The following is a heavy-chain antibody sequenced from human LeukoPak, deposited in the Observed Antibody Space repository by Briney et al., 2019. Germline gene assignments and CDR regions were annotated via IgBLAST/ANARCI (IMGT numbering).Heavy chain of an antibody. CDR2: TSGSGGST. J-gene: IGHJ5*02. D-gene: IGHD2-15*01. CDR3: AKDRIYYAPETWFDP. CDR1: GFTFRNYW. Sequence: GGSLRLSCAASGFTFRNYWLSWVRQAPGKRLQWVSSTSGSGGSTYYTDSVKGRFTISRDNFKNTLYLQMNSLRAEDTAVYYCAKDRIYYAPETWFDPWGQGTLVTVSS. V-gene: IGHV3-23*01.